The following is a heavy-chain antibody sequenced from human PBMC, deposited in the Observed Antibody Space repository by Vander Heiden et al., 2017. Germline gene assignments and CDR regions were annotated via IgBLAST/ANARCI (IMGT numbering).Heavy chain of an antibody. Sequence: EVQLLESAGGLVQPGGALRLPCAASGFTFSSSALSWVRRAPGKGLEWVSAISGSGGSTYDADSVKGRVTISRDNSKNTLYLKRNSLRAEETAVYYCAKGSEITRIGVVRDAFDIWGQGTMVTVYS. D-gene: IGHD3-22*01. V-gene: IGHV3-23*01. CDR3: AKGSEITRIGVVRDAFDI. J-gene: IGHJ3*02. CDR1: GFTFSSSA. CDR2: ISGSGGST.